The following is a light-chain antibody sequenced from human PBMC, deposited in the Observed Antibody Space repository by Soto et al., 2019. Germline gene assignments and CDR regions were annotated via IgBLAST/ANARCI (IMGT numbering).Light chain of an antibody. CDR1: QSVSSNY. J-gene: IGKJ1*01. Sequence: EIVLTQSPGTLSLSPGEIAILSFSASQSVSSNYLAWYRQRPGQAPSLLIYGASSRATGIPDRFSGSGSGTEFTLTISSLQPDDFATYYCQHYNSYSEAFGQGTKVDIK. V-gene: IGKV3-20*01. CDR2: GAS. CDR3: QHYNSYSEA.